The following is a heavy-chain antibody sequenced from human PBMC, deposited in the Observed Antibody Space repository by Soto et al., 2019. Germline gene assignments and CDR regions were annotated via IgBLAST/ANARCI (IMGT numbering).Heavy chain of an antibody. V-gene: IGHV4-31*03. CDR1: GGSISSGGYY. Sequence: KPSETLSLSCTVSGGSISSGGYYWSWIRQHPGKGQEWIGYIYHSGSTYYNPSLRNRVTISVDLSKNQFSLKLKSVTAADTAVYYCARFEDSAYYRLFDSWGQATLVTVSS. D-gene: IGHD3-22*01. CDR2: IYHSGST. J-gene: IGHJ4*02. CDR3: ARFEDSAYYRLFDS.